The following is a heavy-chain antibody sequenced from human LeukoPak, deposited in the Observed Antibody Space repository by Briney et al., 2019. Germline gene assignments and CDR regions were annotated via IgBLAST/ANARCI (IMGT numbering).Heavy chain of an antibody. CDR3: ARLSRIATAGAYSYHSLDI. J-gene: IGHJ6*02. V-gene: IGHV4-59*11. CDR1: GGSINDHA. Sequence: SETLSLTCTVSGGSINDHAWCWIRQPPGRGLEWIGCVYYTGSSEYNASLKSRLTISTDTSNNQLSLKVTSVTAADTAIYSCARLSRIATAGAYSYHSLDIWGQGTTITVSS. CDR2: VYYTGSS. D-gene: IGHD6-13*01.